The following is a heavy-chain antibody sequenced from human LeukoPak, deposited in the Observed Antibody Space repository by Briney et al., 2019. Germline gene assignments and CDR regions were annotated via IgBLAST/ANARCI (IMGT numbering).Heavy chain of an antibody. CDR3: ARDHLTYSSSSDFDY. CDR2: ISSGSSYL. CDR1: GFTFSSYA. V-gene: IGHV3-21*01. Sequence: GGSLRLSCAASGFTFSSYAMSWVRQAPGKGLEWVSSISSGSSYLYYADSMKGRFTISRDNAKNSLYLQMNSLRAEDTAVYYCARDHLTYSSSSDFDYWGQGTLVTVSS. J-gene: IGHJ4*02. D-gene: IGHD6-6*01.